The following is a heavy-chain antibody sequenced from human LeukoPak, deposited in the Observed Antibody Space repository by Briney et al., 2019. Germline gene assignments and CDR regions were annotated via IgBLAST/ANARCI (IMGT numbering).Heavy chain of an antibody. D-gene: IGHD2-2*02. CDR3: ALFTDIVVVPAAIRVDAFDI. J-gene: IGHJ3*02. CDR2: INPSGGST. CDR1: GYTFTSYY. V-gene: IGHV1-46*01. Sequence: GASVKVSCKASGYTFTSYYMHWVRQAPGQGREGMGIINPSGGSTSYAQKFQGRVTMTRDTSTSTVYMELSSLRSEDTAVYYCALFTDIVVVPAAIRVDAFDIWGQGTMVTVSS.